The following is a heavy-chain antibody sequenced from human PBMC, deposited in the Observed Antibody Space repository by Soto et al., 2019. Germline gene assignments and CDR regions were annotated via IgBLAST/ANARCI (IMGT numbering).Heavy chain of an antibody. V-gene: IGHV1-18*01. CDR3: SLEKYHDYVGGAFDY. J-gene: IGHJ4*02. CDR2: ISVYNDNA. Sequence: QVQLVQSGAEVKKPGASVKVSCKTSGYTFINYGFSWVRQAPGQGLEWMGWISVYNDNAHYAQKFQGRVTMTTDTSTSTAYMELRSLTSDDTAVYYCSLEKYHDYVGGAFDYWGQGTLVTVSS. D-gene: IGHD2-2*01. CDR1: GYTFINYG.